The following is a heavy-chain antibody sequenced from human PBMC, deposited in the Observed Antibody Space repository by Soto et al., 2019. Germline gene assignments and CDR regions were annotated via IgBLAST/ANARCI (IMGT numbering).Heavy chain of an antibody. CDR1: GYTFTGYY. D-gene: IGHD5-12*01. Sequence: ASVKVSCKASGYTFTGYYMHWVRQAPGQGLEWMGWINPNSGGTNYAQKFQGRVTMTRDTSISTAYMELSRLRSDGTAVYYCARGGSSGYYNFDYWGQGTLVTVSS. J-gene: IGHJ4*02. CDR3: ARGGSSGYYNFDY. CDR2: INPNSGGT. V-gene: IGHV1-2*02.